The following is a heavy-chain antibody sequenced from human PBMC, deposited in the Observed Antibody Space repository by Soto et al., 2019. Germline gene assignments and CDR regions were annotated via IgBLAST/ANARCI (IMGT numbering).Heavy chain of an antibody. D-gene: IGHD3-16*02. CDR3: ARDQYDYIWGSYRLPFDY. J-gene: IGHJ4*02. V-gene: IGHV3-74*01. Sequence: GGSLRLSCAASGFTFSSYWMHWVRQAPGKGLVWVSRINSDGSSTSYADSVKGRFTISRDNAKNSLYLQMNSLRAEDTAVYFCARDQYDYIWGSYRLPFDYWGQGTLVTVSS. CDR1: GFTFSSYW. CDR2: INSDGSST.